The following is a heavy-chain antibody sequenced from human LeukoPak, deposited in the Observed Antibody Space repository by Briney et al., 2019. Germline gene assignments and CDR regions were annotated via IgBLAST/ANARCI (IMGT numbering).Heavy chain of an antibody. CDR3: ARDGIVLMVYAIPYYYGMDV. CDR2: IWYDGSNK. J-gene: IGHJ6*02. D-gene: IGHD2-8*01. CDR1: GFTFSSYG. V-gene: IGHV3-33*01. Sequence: GGSLRLSCAASGFTFSSYGMHWVRQAPGKGLEWVAVIWYDGSNKYYADSVKGRFTISRDNSKNTLYLRMNSLRAEDTAVYYCARDGIVLMVYAIPYYYGMDVWGQGTTVTVSS.